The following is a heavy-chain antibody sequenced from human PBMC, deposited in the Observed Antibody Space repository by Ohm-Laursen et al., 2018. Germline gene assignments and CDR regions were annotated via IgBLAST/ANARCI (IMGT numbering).Heavy chain of an antibody. D-gene: IGHD2-2*01. CDR1: GGSISTYY. V-gene: IGHV4-59*08. J-gene: IGHJ5*02. CDR2: ISYSGST. Sequence: SETLSLTWTVSGGSISTYYWSWIRQPPGKGLEWIGYISYSGSTNYNPSLKSRVTISVDTSNNQFSLKLSSVTAADTAVYYCARRVVAYGGWFDTWGQGTLVTVSS. CDR3: ARRVVAYGGWFDT.